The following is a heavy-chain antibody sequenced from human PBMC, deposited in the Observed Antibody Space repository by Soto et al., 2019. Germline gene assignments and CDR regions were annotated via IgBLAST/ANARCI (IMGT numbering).Heavy chain of an antibody. Sequence: ETLSLTCTVSNDSISPYYWSWIRQPPGKGLEWIGFIYYSGSNTYNPSLKSRVTISVATSKNQFALKLTSVTEADTALNYCACHFPPLHSGRHYFALWGQGTLVTVSS. CDR1: NDSISPYY. CDR3: ACHFPPLHSGRHYFAL. V-gene: IGHV4-59*08. CDR2: IYYSGSN. D-gene: IGHD3-10*01. J-gene: IGHJ4*02.